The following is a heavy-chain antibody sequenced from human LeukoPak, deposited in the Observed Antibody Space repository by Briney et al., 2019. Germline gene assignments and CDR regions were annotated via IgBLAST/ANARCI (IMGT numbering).Heavy chain of an antibody. D-gene: IGHD3-10*01. J-gene: IGHJ1*01. CDR3: ARQRFGDLYAEYFQH. CDR2: IYYSEST. CDR1: GGSISSRSYY. V-gene: IGHV4-39*01. Sequence: KSSETLSLTCTVSGGSISSRSYYWGWIRRPPGKGLEWIVSIYYSESTYYNPSLRSRVTISVDTSKNQFSLKLSSVTAADTAVYYCARQRFGDLYAEYFQHWGQGTLVTVSS.